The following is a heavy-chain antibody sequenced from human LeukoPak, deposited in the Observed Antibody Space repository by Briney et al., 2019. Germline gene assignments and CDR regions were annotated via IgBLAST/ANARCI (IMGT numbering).Heavy chain of an antibody. CDR2: ISGSGGST. V-gene: IGHV3-23*01. D-gene: IGHD6-19*01. CDR1: GFTFSSYA. Sequence: GGSLRLSCAASGFTFSSYAMSWVRQAPGKGLEWVSAISGSGGSTYYADSVKGRFTISRDNSKNTLYLQMNSLRAEDTAVYYCAKDNSRGSGWYRGDYWGQGTLVTVSS. CDR3: AKDNSRGSGWYRGDY. J-gene: IGHJ4*02.